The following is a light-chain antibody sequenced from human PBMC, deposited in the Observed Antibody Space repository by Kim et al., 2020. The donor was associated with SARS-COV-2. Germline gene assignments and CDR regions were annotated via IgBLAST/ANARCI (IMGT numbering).Light chain of an antibody. CDR2: DND. Sequence: GQKVTISCSGSTSNIGDNYVSWYKQLPGTAPKLLIYDNDDRPSGIPDRFSGSKSGTSATLDITGLQTGDEADYYCATWDSSLVTMIFGGGTKVTVL. V-gene: IGLV1-51*01. J-gene: IGLJ2*01. CDR1: TSNIGDNY. CDR3: ATWDSSLVTMI.